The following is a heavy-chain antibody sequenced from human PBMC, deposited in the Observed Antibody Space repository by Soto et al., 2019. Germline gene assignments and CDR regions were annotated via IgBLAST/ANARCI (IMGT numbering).Heavy chain of an antibody. D-gene: IGHD3-9*01. CDR3: ARGMSEEQIFYYFDY. V-gene: IGHV4-59*01. CDR1: GGSISNYY. Sequence: PSETLSLTCTVSGGSISNYYWSWIRQPPGEGLEWIGYIFYRGSTTYNPSLKNRVTISVDASKSQFYLKLRSVTAADTAVYYCARGMSEEQIFYYFDYWGQGALVTVSS. J-gene: IGHJ4*02. CDR2: IFYRGST.